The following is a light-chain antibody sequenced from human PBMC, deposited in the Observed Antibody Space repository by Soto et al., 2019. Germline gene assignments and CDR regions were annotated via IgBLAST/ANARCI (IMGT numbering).Light chain of an antibody. Sequence: QSALTQPPSASRSPGQSVAISCTGTTSDIGGYDYVSWYQQHPGKAPKLMIYEVNKRPSGVPDRFSGSKSGNTASLTVSGLQDEDEADYYCSSHRGKSPYVFGTGTKLTVL. CDR2: EVN. J-gene: IGLJ1*01. CDR1: TSDIGGYDY. V-gene: IGLV2-8*02. CDR3: SSHRGKSPYV.